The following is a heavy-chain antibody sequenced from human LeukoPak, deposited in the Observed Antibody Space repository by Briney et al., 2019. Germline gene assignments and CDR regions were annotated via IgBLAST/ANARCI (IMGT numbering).Heavy chain of an antibody. Sequence: SETLSLTCAVYGGSFSGYYWSWIRQPPGKGLEWIGEINHSGSTNYNPSLKSRVTISVDTSKNLFSLKLSSVTAADTAVYYCARHRVGSSYEAFDLWGQGTLVTVSS. CDR1: GGSFSGYY. CDR3: ARHRVGSSYEAFDL. CDR2: INHSGST. J-gene: IGHJ3*01. V-gene: IGHV4-34*01. D-gene: IGHD6-6*01.